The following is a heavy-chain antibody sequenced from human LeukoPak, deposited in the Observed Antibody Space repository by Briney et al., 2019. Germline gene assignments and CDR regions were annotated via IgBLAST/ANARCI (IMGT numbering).Heavy chain of an antibody. D-gene: IGHD2-8*01. CDR2: IKQDGSEK. J-gene: IGHJ6*02. V-gene: IGHV3-7*01. Sequence: PGGSLTLSCAACGFTVSRYWRSWVRPAPGKGRGWVGNIKQDGSEKYYVDSVKGRFTISRDNAKSSLYLQMNSLRAEDTAVYYCARDRYCTNGLCFLYGMDVWGQGTTVTVSS. CDR3: ARDRYCTNGLCFLYGMDV. CDR1: GFTVSRYW.